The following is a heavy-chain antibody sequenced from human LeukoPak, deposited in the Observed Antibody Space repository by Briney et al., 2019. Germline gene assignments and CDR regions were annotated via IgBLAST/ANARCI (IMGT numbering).Heavy chain of an antibody. J-gene: IGHJ4*02. V-gene: IGHV3-13*01. CDR3: ARGSRFLESYYFDY. D-gene: IGHD3-3*01. Sequence: GGSLRLSCAASGFTFSSYDMHWVRQATGKGLEWVSAIGTAGDTYYPGSVKGRFTISRENAKNSLYLQMNSLRAGDTAVYYCARGSRFLESYYFDYWGQGTLVTVSS. CDR1: GFTFSSYD. CDR2: IGTAGDT.